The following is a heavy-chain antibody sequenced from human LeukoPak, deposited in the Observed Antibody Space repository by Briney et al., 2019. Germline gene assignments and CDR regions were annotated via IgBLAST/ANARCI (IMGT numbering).Heavy chain of an antibody. D-gene: IGHD5-18*01. CDR2: ISYDGSNK. CDR3: AKVIVSVDTAIDY. Sequence: GGSLRLSCAASGFTFSSCAMHWVRQAPGKGLEWVATISYDGSNKYYADSVKGRFTISRDNAKNTLYLQMNSLRAEDTAVYYCAKVIVSVDTAIDYWGQGTLVTVSS. J-gene: IGHJ4*02. V-gene: IGHV3-30-3*01. CDR1: GFTFSSCA.